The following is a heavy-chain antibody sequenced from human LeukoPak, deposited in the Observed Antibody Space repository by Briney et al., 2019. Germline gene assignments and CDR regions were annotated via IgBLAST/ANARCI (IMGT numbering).Heavy chain of an antibody. Sequence: GGSLRLSCAASGFIFSDAWMSWVRQAPGKGLEWVPGVSGSGSNTYYADSVKGRFTISRDNSKNTLYLEMNSLRAEDTAVYYCARDRCGDICFYGLDVWGQGTTVSVSS. CDR1: GFIFSDAW. J-gene: IGHJ6*02. D-gene: IGHD2-21*01. CDR3: ARDRCGDICFYGLDV. V-gene: IGHV3-23*01. CDR2: VSGSGSNT.